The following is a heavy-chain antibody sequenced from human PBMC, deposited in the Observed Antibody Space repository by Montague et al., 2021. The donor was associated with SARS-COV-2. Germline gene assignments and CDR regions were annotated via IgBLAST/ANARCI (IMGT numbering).Heavy chain of an antibody. CDR3: GGAGVQDNDWYLSYFDH. J-gene: IGHJ4*03. V-gene: IGHV3-30*04. CDR2: ISSDGSNK. D-gene: IGHD2-21*02. Sequence: SLRLSCAASGFTFTSFSIYWVRQAPGKGLEWVAVISSDGSNKYFPDSVRGRFTISRDRSLNTVFLQMNTLRPEDTAVYYCGGAGVQDNDWYLSYFDHWGQGTLVTVSS. CDR1: GFTFTSFS.